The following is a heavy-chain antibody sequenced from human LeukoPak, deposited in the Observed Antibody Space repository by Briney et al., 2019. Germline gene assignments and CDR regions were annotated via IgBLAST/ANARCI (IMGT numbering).Heavy chain of an antibody. CDR3: ARSHDHLWGNYPDY. D-gene: IGHD3-16*02. Sequence: PAETLSLTCDVSGGSIDSTNWWNWVRQPPGKGLEWIGEIHHDGRINYNPSLKSRVTLSVDKSKNQFSLRLNSVTAADTAMYYCARSHDHLWGNYPDYWGQGTLVTVSS. CDR1: GGSIDSTNW. J-gene: IGHJ4*02. CDR2: IHHDGRI. V-gene: IGHV4/OR15-8*01.